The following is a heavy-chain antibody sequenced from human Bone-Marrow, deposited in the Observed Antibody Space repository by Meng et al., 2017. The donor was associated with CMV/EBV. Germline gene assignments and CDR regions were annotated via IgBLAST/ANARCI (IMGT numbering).Heavy chain of an antibody. D-gene: IGHD6-13*01. Sequence: GESLKISCAASGFKFGDYVMGWVRQAPGKGLLWVSRIKGDGSHTIYGDSVKGRFTISRDNAKNTLYLQMNTLRVDDTAVYYCVRDGHSWNFDYWGQGSLVTVS. CDR3: VRDGHSWNFDY. CDR2: IKGDGSHT. CDR1: GFKFGDYV. J-gene: IGHJ4*02. V-gene: IGHV3-74*01.